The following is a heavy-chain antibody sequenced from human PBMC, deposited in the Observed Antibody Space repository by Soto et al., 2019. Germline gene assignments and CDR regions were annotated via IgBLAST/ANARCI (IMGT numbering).Heavy chain of an antibody. J-gene: IGHJ6*02. Sequence: ASVKVSCKASGGTFSSYAISWVRQAPGQGREWMGGIIPIFGTANYAQKFQGRVTITADESTSTAYMELSSLRSEDTAVYYCARSYCTNGVCYNAADYYYYGMDVWGPGXTVTVSS. CDR2: IIPIFGTA. V-gene: IGHV1-69*13. D-gene: IGHD2-8*01. CDR3: ARSYCTNGVCYNAADYYYYGMDV. CDR1: GGTFSSYA.